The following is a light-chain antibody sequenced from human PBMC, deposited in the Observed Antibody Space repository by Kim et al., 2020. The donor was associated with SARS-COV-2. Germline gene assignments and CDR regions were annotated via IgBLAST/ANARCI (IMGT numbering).Light chain of an antibody. V-gene: IGKV1-5*01. Sequence: TLSASVGDTVTITCRASQSITSGLAWYQQKPGKAPKLLIYAVSSLDSGVPSRFSGSGSGTQFTLTISSLQPEDFATYYCQQHNGYFGGGTKVDIK. CDR2: AVS. J-gene: IGKJ4*01. CDR1: QSITSG. CDR3: QQHNGY.